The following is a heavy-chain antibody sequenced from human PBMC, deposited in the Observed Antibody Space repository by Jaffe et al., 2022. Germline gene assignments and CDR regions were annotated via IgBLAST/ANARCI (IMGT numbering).Heavy chain of an antibody. CDR2: ISSSSSYI. V-gene: IGHV3-21*01. J-gene: IGHJ6*03. CDR1: GFTFSSYS. Sequence: EVQLVESGGGLVKPGGSLRLSCAASGFTFSSYSMNWVRQAPGKGLEWVSSISSSSSYIYYADSVKGRFTISRDNAKNSLYLQMNSLRAEDTAVYYCARDSKVVVPAATFSYYYYYMDVWGKGTTVTVSS. D-gene: IGHD2-2*01. CDR3: ARDSKVVVPAATFSYYYYYMDV.